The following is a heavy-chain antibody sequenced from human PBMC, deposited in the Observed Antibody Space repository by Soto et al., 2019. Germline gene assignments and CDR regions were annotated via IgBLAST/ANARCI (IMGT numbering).Heavy chain of an antibody. CDR3: ARIVVVPAAKGPYYYYGMDV. V-gene: IGHV4-4*07. Sequence: LSLTCTVSGGSISSYYWSWIRQPAWKGLEWIGRIYTSGSTNYNPSLKSRVTMSVDTSKNQFSLKLSSVTAADTAVYYCARIVVVPAAKGPYYYYGMDVWGQGTTVTVSS. J-gene: IGHJ6*02. CDR1: GGSISSYY. D-gene: IGHD2-2*01. CDR2: IYTSGST.